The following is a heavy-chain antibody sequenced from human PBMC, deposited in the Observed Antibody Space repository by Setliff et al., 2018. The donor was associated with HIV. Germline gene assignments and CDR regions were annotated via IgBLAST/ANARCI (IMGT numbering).Heavy chain of an antibody. V-gene: IGHV4-4*09. D-gene: IGHD3-22*01. Sequence: SETLSLTCTVSGGSISSYYWSWIRQPPGKGLEWIGYIYTSVSTNYNPSLKSRVTISVDTSKNQFSLKLSSVTAADTAVYYCARGLSFYDPGGFDYWGQGTLVTVSS. CDR3: ARGLSFYDPGGFDY. J-gene: IGHJ4*02. CDR2: IYTSVST. CDR1: GGSISSYY.